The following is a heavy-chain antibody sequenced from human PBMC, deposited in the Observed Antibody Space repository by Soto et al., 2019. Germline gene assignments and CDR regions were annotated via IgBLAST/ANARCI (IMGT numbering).Heavy chain of an antibody. CDR3: ARLLRELLSANDAFDI. V-gene: IGHV4-4*02. J-gene: IGHJ3*02. CDR2: IYHSGST. CDR1: GGSISSSNW. Sequence: KASETLSLTCAVSGGSISSSNWWSWVRQPPGKGLEWMGEIYHSGSTNYNPSLKSRVTISVDKSKNPLSLKLSSVTAADTAVYYCARLLRELLSANDAFDIWGQGTMVTVSS. D-gene: IGHD1-26*01.